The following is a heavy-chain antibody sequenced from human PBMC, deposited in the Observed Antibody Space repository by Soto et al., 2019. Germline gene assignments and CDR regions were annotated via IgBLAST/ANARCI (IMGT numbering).Heavy chain of an antibody. CDR3: ARDTETLGPRANDALDI. CDR1: GYTFSAYT. CDR2: IYAGSGKT. J-gene: IGHJ3*02. Sequence: QAQLVQSGAEMKKPGASVKVSCKATGYTFSAYTMNWVRQAPGQSLEWMGWIYAGSGKTKYSQNFPGRVSITRDTSASTVYMELTGLTSEDTAVYYCARDTETLGPRANDALDIWGQGTMVTVSS. V-gene: IGHV1-3*01. D-gene: IGHD3-3*02.